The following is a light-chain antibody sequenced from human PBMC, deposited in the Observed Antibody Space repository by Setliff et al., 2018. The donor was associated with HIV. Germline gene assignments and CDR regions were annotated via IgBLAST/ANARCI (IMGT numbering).Light chain of an antibody. CDR3: AAWDDSLSGPVV. CDR2: RNN. Sequence: SALTQPPSASGTPGQRVTISCSGSTSNIGHNSVNWYQQLPGTAPKLLIYRNNQRPSGVPDRFSGSKSGTSASLAISGLRSEDEADYYCAAWDDSLSGPVVFGGGTQLTVL. V-gene: IGLV1-47*01. CDR1: TSNIGHNS. J-gene: IGLJ2*01.